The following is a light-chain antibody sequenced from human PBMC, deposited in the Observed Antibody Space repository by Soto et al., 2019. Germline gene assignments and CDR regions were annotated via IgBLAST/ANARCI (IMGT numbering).Light chain of an antibody. V-gene: IGLV2-14*01. Sequence: QSALTQPASVSGSPGQSITISCTGTSSDVGGYKYVSWYQQHPDKAPKLIIFEVSNRPSGISSRFSGSKSGNTASLTISGLQAEDEADYYCQTYDKSLGGWVFGGGTQLTVL. J-gene: IGLJ3*02. CDR3: QTYDKSLGGWV. CDR1: SSDVGGYKY. CDR2: EVS.